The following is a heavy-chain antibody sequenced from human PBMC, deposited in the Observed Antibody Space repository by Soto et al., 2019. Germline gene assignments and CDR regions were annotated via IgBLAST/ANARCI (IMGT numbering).Heavy chain of an antibody. CDR2: ISPNSAAT. CDR1: GFSFSTCA. Sequence: HPGGSLRLSCVASGFSFSTCALGWVRQAPGKGLEWVSLISPNSAATYYTDSLKGRLTISRDNSKNTLYLQMNSLRAEDTAIYNCATQDFRGATGTTWGQGTLVTVSS. J-gene: IGHJ4*02. V-gene: IGHV3-23*01. D-gene: IGHD1-1*01. CDR3: ATQDFRGATGTT.